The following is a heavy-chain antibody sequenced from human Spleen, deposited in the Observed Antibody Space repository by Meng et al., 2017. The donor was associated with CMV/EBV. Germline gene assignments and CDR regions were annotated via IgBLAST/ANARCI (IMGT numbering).Heavy chain of an antibody. J-gene: IGHJ3*02. Sequence: GSLRLSCTVSGGSIRSSSYYWGWIRQPPGKGLEWIGTIFYSGTTYYNPSLKSRVTISEDTSKNQFSLNLSSLTAADTAVYYCARVREVVVVFTTLAYDIWGQGTMVT. V-gene: IGHV4-39*07. CDR3: ARVREVVVVFTTLAYDI. CDR2: IFYSGTT. D-gene: IGHD2-15*01. CDR1: GGSIRSSSYY.